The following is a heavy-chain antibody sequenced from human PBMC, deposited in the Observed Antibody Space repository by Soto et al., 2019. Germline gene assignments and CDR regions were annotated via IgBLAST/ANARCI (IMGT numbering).Heavy chain of an antibody. CDR3: ARVVPQFYYYGMDV. CDR1: GFTFSSYS. Sequence: GGSLRLSCAASGFTFSSYSMNWVRQAPGKGLEWVSYISSSSSTIYYADSVKGRFTISRDNAKNSLYLQMNSLRDEDTAVYYCARVVPQFYYYGMDVWGQGTTVTVSS. D-gene: IGHD2-2*01. V-gene: IGHV3-48*02. CDR2: ISSSSSTI. J-gene: IGHJ6*02.